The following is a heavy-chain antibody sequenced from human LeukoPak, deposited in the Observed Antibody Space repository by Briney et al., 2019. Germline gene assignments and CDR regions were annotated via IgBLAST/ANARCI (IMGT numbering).Heavy chain of an antibody. CDR2: IYYSGTT. J-gene: IGHJ6*02. CDR1: GGSISYYY. V-gene: IGHV4-59*01. D-gene: IGHD4-17*01. CDR3: AREDPQTTVPEGMDV. Sequence: SETLSLTCTVSGGSISYYYWSWIRQSPGKGREWIGYIYYSGTTNYNPSLKSRVTISVDTSKNQFSLQLRSVTAADTAVYYCAREDPQTTVPEGMDVWGQGTTVTVSS.